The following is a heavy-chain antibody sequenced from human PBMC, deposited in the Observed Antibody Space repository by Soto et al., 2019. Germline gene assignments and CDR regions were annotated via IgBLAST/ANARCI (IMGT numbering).Heavy chain of an antibody. CDR3: ERDRGYYDSSGYFDY. D-gene: IGHD3-22*01. CDR1: GFIFSDYY. Sequence: PGGSLRLSCAASGFIFSDYYMSWIRQAPGKGLEWISYISSSDNIIYYADSVKGRFTISRDNAKNSLYLQMNSLRAEDTAVYYCERDRGYYDSSGYFDYWGQGTLVTVSS. CDR2: ISSSDNII. V-gene: IGHV3-11*01. J-gene: IGHJ4*02.